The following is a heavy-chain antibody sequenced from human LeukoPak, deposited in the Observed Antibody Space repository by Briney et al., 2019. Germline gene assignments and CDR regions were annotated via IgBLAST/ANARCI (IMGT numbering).Heavy chain of an antibody. D-gene: IGHD5-18*01. Sequence: ASVKVSCKASGYTFTSYYMHWVRQAPGQGLEWMGWINTNTGNPTYAQGFTGRFVFSLDTSVSTAYLQISSLKAEDTAVCYCAREAYSSAYYFDCWGQGTLVTVSS. CDR1: GYTFTSYY. CDR3: AREAYSSAYYFDC. V-gene: IGHV7-4-1*02. J-gene: IGHJ4*02. CDR2: INTNTGNP.